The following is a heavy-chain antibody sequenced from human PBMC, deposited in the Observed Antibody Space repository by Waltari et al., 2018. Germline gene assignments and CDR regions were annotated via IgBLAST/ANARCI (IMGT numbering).Heavy chain of an antibody. D-gene: IGHD1-26*01. J-gene: IGHJ3*02. CDR3: ARASRAGWFELLRAFDI. CDR2: IYYSGST. Sequence: QVQLQESGPGLVKPSETLSLTCTVSGGSVSSGSYYWSWIRQPPGKGPEWIGYIYYSGSTNYNPSLKSRVTISVDTSKDQFSLKLSSVTAADTAVYCCARASRAGWFELLRAFDIWGQGTMVTVSS. V-gene: IGHV4-61*01. CDR1: GGSVSSGSYY.